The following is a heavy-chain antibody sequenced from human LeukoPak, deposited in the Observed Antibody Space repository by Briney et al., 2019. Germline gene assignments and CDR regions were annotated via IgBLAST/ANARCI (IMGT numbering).Heavy chain of an antibody. CDR2: INPTGGST. J-gene: IGHJ5*02. CDR1: GYTFTSYA. CDR3: ARDNSVGDNAWWFDP. Sequence: ASVKVSCKASGYTFTSYAISWVRQAPGQGLEWVGLINPTGGSTGYAQKFQGRVTMTRDMSTSTDYMELSSLRSEDTAIYYCARDNSVGDNAWWFDPWGQGTLVTVSS. V-gene: IGHV1-46*01. D-gene: IGHD1-26*01.